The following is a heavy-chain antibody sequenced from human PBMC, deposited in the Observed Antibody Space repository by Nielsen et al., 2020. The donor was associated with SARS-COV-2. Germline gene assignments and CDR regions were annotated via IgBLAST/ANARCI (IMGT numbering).Heavy chain of an antibody. V-gene: IGHV3-66*01. CDR3: ARDNWGRMDV. J-gene: IGHJ6*02. CDR2: IYTDGST. CDR1: GFTISSSF. Sequence: GGSLTLSCGASGFTISSSFMSWVRQAAGKGLDWVSAIYTDGSTSHADSVKGRFTISRDNSKNTLYLQMNSVSAEDTAVYYCARDNWGRMDVWGQGTTVTVSS. D-gene: IGHD7-27*01.